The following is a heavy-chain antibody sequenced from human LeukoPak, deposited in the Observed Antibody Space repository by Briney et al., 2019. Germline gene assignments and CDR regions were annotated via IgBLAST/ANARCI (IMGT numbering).Heavy chain of an antibody. V-gene: IGHV3-48*03. CDR2: ISSSGSIM. CDR1: GFTFSRYW. D-gene: IGHD6-6*01. J-gene: IGHJ4*02. CDR3: SVQYSSSSVVDF. Sequence: GGSLRLSCAASGFTFSRYWMSWVRQAPGKGLEWVSYISSSGSIMYSADSVKGRFTISRDNAKNSLFLQMNSLRVEDTAIYYCSVQYSSSSVVDFWGQGALVTVSS.